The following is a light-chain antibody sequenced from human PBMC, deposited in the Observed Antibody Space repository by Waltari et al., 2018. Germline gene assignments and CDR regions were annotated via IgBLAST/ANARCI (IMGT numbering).Light chain of an antibody. V-gene: IGLV2-14*01. J-gene: IGLJ3*02. CDR3: NSYAGSSSWV. Sequence: QSALTQPASVSGSPGQSITISCTGTSSDVGFYNYVSWYQQHPGKAPKLMIYDVSERPSGVSNRFSGSKYGNTASLTISGLQAEDEADYYCNSYAGSSSWVFGGGTKLTVL. CDR2: DVS. CDR1: SSDVGFYNY.